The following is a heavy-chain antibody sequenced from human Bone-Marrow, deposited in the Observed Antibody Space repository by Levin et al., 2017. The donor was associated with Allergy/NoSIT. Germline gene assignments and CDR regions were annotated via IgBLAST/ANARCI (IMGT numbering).Heavy chain of an antibody. CDR2: VSWNSGTI. J-gene: IGHJ6*02. Sequence: GGSLRLSCAASGFTFTDYAIHWIRQAPGRGLEWVSGVSWNSGTIGYAYSVKGRFTISRDNAKNSLYLQMNSLRTEDTALYCCARNKDYGGNGYYYYGMDGWGQGTTVTVSS. CDR1: GFTFTDYA. D-gene: IGHD4-23*01. CDR3: ARNKDYGGNGYYYYGMDG. V-gene: IGHV3-9*01.